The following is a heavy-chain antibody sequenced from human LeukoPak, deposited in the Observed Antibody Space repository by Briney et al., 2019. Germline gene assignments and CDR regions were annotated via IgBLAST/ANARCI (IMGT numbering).Heavy chain of an antibody. Sequence: GGSLRLSCAASGFTFTSNWVSWVRQAPGKGLEWVANIKQDGSEKYYVDSVKGRFTISRDNAKNSLSLQMNSLRVEDTAVYYCARGGWYGDYWGQGTLVTVSS. D-gene: IGHD6-19*01. CDR2: IKQDGSEK. V-gene: IGHV3-7*03. CDR1: GFTFTSNW. J-gene: IGHJ4*02. CDR3: ARGGWYGDY.